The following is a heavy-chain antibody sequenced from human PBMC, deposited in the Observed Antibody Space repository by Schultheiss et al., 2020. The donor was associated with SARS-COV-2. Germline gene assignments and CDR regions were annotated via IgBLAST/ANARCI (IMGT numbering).Heavy chain of an antibody. J-gene: IGHJ4*02. V-gene: IGHV5-51*01. CDR1: GYSFTNYW. CDR2: IYPGDSDT. CDR3: ARDWVTMLRGVIGL. D-gene: IGHD3-10*01. Sequence: GGSLRLSCKGSGYSFTNYWIGWVRQMPGKGLEWMGIIYPGDSDTRYSPSFQGQVTISADKSISTAYLQWSGLKASDTAMYYCARDWVTMLRGVIGLWGQGTLVTVSS.